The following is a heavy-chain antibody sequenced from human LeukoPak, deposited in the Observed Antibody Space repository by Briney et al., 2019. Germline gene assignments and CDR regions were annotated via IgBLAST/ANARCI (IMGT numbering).Heavy chain of an antibody. V-gene: IGHV4-34*01. CDR3: ARAPKTYYYDSSGLTPYPYYMDV. D-gene: IGHD3-22*01. CDR1: GGSFSGYY. J-gene: IGHJ6*03. CDR2: INHSGST. Sequence: SETRSLTCAVYGGSFSGYYWSWIRQPPGKGLEWIGEINHSGSTNYNPSLKSRVTISVDTSKNQFSLKLSSVTAADTAVYYCARAPKTYYYDSSGLTPYPYYMDVWGKGTPVTVSS.